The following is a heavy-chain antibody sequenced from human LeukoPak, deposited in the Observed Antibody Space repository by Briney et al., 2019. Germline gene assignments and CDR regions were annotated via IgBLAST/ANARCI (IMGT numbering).Heavy chain of an antibody. CDR1: GYTFMNYG. CDR3: ARITSITAADYYYYYMDV. CDR2: ISAYNGHT. J-gene: IGHJ6*03. D-gene: IGHD6-13*01. V-gene: IGHV1-18*04. Sequence: GASVKVSCKPSGYTFMNYGISWVRQAPGQGLEWMGWISAYNGHTNYAQKFQGRVTMTTDTSTSTAYMELRSLRSDDTAVYYCARITSITAADYYYYYMDVWGKGTTVTISS.